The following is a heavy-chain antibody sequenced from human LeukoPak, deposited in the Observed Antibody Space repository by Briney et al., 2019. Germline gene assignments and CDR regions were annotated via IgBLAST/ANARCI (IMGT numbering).Heavy chain of an antibody. CDR3: ARAGRWLQSGGFDY. V-gene: IGHV1-69*05. J-gene: IGHJ4*02. D-gene: IGHD5-24*01. Sequence: SVKVSCKASGGTFSSYAISWVRQAPGQGLEWMGRIIPIFGTANYAQEFQGRVTITTDESTSTAYMELSSLRSEDTAVYYCARAGRWLQSGGFDYWGQGTLVTVSS. CDR1: GGTFSSYA. CDR2: IIPIFGTA.